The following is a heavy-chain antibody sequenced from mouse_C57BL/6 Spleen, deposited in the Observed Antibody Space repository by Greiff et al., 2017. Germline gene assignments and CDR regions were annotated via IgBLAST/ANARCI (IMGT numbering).Heavy chain of an antibody. Sequence: VQLQQSGPELVKPGASVKISCKASGYSFTDYNMNWVKQSNGKSLEWIGVINPNYGTTSYNQKFKGKATLTVDQSSSTAYMQLNSLTSEGSAVYYCARLGYYGSSPWFAYWGQGTLVTVSA. D-gene: IGHD1-1*01. V-gene: IGHV1-39*01. CDR3: ARLGYYGSSPWFAY. CDR2: INPNYGTT. CDR1: GYSFTDYN. J-gene: IGHJ3*01.